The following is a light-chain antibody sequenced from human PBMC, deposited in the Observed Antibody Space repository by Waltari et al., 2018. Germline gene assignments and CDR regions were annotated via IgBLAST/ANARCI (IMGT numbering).Light chain of an antibody. CDR3: QAWDSSTVV. CDR1: KLGDKY. Sequence: SYELTQPPSVSVSPGQTASIPCSGDKLGDKYACWYQQKPGQSPVLVIYQDSKRPSGIPERFSGSNSGNTATLTISGTQAMDEAVYYCQAWDSSTVVFGGGTKLTVL. V-gene: IGLV3-1*01. CDR2: QDS. J-gene: IGLJ2*01.